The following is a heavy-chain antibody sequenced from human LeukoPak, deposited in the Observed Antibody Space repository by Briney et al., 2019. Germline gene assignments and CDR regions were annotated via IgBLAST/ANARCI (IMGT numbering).Heavy chain of an antibody. D-gene: IGHD3-10*01. CDR2: ISWDGGTT. CDR1: GFTFDDYA. CDR3: AREGMVRGVIIGAYYYYYMDV. J-gene: IGHJ6*03. V-gene: IGHV3-43D*03. Sequence: GGSLRLSCAASGFTFDDYAMYWVRQTPGKGLEWVSLISWDGGTTYYADSVKGRFTISRDNSKNSPYLQMNSLKTEDTALYYCAREGMVRGVIIGAYYYYYMDVWGKGTTVTVSS.